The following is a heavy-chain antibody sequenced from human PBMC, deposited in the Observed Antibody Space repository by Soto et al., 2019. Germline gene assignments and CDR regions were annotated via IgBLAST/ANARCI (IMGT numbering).Heavy chain of an antibody. V-gene: IGHV6-1*01. Sequence: SQTLSLTCAISGDSVSSNSAAWNWIRQSPSRGLEWLGRTYYRSKWYNDYAVSVKSRITINPDTSKNQFSLQLNSVTPEDTAVYYCARGASSIAGPLDAFDIWGQGTMVTVSS. CDR1: GDSVSSNSAA. J-gene: IGHJ3*02. D-gene: IGHD6-6*01. CDR3: ARGASSIAGPLDAFDI. CDR2: TYYRSKWYN.